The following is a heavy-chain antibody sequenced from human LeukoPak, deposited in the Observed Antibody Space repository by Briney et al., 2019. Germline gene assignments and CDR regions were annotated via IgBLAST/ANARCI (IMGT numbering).Heavy chain of an antibody. D-gene: IGHD3-10*01. CDR1: GFSLSTSGMC. CDR2: IDWDDDR. V-gene: IGHV2-70*01. J-gene: IGHJ6*02. Sequence: SGPTLVNPPQTLTLTCTFSGFSLSTSGMCVSWIRQPPEKALEWLALIDWDDDRYYNTSLKTRLTISKDTSKNQVVLTMTNMDPVDTATYYCARSSRVHYYNYGMDVWGQGTTVTVFS. CDR3: ARSSRVHYYNYGMDV.